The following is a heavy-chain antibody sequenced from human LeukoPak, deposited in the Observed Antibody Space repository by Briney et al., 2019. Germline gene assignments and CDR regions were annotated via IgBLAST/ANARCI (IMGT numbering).Heavy chain of an antibody. CDR2: INHSGST. V-gene: IGHV4-34*01. CDR1: GGSFSSYY. D-gene: IGHD3-10*01. J-gene: IGHJ6*04. Sequence: KPSETLSPTCAVYGGSFSSYYWSWVRQPPGSGLEWIGEINHSGSTNYNPSLKSRVTVSIDKSKNQFSLKLSSLTAADTATYFCARHGLGRGVYITRQYNYYMDVWGTGTTVIVSS. CDR3: ARHGLGRGVYITRQYNYYMDV.